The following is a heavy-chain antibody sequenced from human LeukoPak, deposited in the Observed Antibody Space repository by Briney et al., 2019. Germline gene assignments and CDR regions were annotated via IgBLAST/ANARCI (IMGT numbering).Heavy chain of an antibody. V-gene: IGHV3-30*01. Sequence: GGSLRLSCAASGFAFSTYSMHWVRQAPGKGLEWLALISSDGSNENFADSVKGRFTISRDNSKNTLYLQMNSLRAEDTAVYYCARAPRRGYSYGPTDYWGQGTLVTVSS. J-gene: IGHJ4*02. CDR1: GFAFSTYS. CDR3: ARAPRRGYSYGPTDY. D-gene: IGHD5-18*01. CDR2: ISSDGSNE.